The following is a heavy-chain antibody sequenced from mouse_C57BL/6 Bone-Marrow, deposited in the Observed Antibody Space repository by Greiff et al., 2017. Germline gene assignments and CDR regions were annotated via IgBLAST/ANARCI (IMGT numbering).Heavy chain of an antibody. V-gene: IGHV6-3*01. CDR3: TGTVVATDYYDMGY. CDR2: ISLKSDNYAT. D-gene: IGHD1-1*01. J-gene: IGHJ4*01. CDR1: GFTFSNYW. Sequence: EVKLVESGGGLVQPGGSMKLSCVASGFTFSNYWMNWVRQTPEKGLEWVAQISLKSDNYATHYAEYVKGRFTISRDDSKSSLYLQMINLKAEDTDNYYSTGTVVATDYYDMGYWGQGTSVTVSS.